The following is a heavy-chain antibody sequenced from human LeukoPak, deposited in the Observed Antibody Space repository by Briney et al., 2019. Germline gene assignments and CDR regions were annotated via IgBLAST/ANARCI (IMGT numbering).Heavy chain of an antibody. CDR3: AIDEISDSMIVVPTPYYYYYGMDV. J-gene: IGHJ6*02. D-gene: IGHD3-22*01. CDR1: GFTFSSYW. V-gene: IGHV3-7*03. CDR2: IKQDRSEK. Sequence: PGGSLRLSCAASGFTFSSYWMSWVRQAPGKGLEWVANIKQDRSEKYYVDSVKGRFTISRDNAKNSLYLQMNSLRAEDTAVYYCAIDEISDSMIVVPTPYYYYYGMDVWGQGTTVTVSS.